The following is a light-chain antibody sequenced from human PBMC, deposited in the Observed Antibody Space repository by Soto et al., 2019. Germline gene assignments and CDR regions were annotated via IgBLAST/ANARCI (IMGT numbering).Light chain of an antibody. Sequence: PATLSLSPGERATLSCRASQSVRRYLAWYQQKPGQAPRLLIYDASTRATGIPARFSGSGSETDFTLTITSLEPEDFAVYYCQQRNNWPPITFGQGTRLEIK. CDR3: QQRNNWPPIT. V-gene: IGKV3-11*01. CDR1: QSVRRY. J-gene: IGKJ5*01. CDR2: DAS.